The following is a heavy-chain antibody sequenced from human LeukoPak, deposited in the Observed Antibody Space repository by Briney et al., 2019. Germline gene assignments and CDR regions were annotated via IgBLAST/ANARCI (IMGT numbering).Heavy chain of an antibody. Sequence: GGSLRLSCAASGFTFSSYGMHWVRQAPGKGLEWVAVIWYDGSNKYYADSVKGRFTISRDNSKNTLYLQMNSLRAEDTAVYYCARGMALEWLVQVGYGMDVWGQGTTVTVSS. V-gene: IGHV3-33*01. CDR2: IWYDGSNK. J-gene: IGHJ6*02. D-gene: IGHD3-3*01. CDR1: GFTFSSYG. CDR3: ARGMALEWLVQVGYGMDV.